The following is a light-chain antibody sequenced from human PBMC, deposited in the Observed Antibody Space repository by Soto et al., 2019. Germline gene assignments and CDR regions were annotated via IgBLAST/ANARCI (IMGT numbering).Light chain of an antibody. J-gene: IGLJ1*01. CDR3: SSYTSTSTPV. CDR2: EVT. V-gene: IGLV2-14*01. Sequence: QSVLTQPASVSGSLGQSITISCTVTSTDVGGYNFVSWYQQHPDKAPKLLIYEVTNRPSGVSNRFSGSKSGNTASLTISGLQAEDEADYYCSSYTSTSTPVFGTGTKVTVL. CDR1: STDVGGYNF.